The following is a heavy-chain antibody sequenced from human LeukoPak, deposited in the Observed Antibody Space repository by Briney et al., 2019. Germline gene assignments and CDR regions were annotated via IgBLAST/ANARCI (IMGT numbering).Heavy chain of an antibody. D-gene: IGHD3-16*02. CDR3: AMLRLGELSLLANAYDI. Sequence: SETLSLTCDVSGSSVNSDQYWGWMRHSPGAGLEWIGSVHQTGSPYYNPSLGSRVSLSIDSTKNSFSLRLTSVTAAVTAVYYCAMLRLGELSLLANAYDIWGQGTMVIVSS. J-gene: IGHJ3*02. CDR1: GSSVNSDQY. CDR2: VHQTGSP. V-gene: IGHV4-38-2*01.